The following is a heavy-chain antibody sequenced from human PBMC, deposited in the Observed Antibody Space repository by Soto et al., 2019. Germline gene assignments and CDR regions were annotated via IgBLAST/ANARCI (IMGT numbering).Heavy chain of an antibody. CDR2: ISSSSSYI. CDR3: VKGNCTSTSCFPRGRTGDFDS. Sequence: EVQLVESGGGLVKPGGSLRLSCAASGFTFSSYSMNWVRQAPGKGLEWVSSISSSSSYIYYADSLQGRFTISRDNARNSLCLKMNSLGAEETAVYYCVKGNCTSTSCFPRGRTGDFDSRGQGTLVTVSS. D-gene: IGHD2-2*01. J-gene: IGHJ4*02. V-gene: IGHV3-21*01. CDR1: GFTFSSYS.